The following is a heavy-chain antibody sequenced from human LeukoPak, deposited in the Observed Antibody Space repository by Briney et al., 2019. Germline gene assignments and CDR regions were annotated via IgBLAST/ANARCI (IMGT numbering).Heavy chain of an antibody. CDR1: GYTFTNYG. J-gene: IGHJ5*01. CDR2: SSPYNGNT. D-gene: IGHD6-6*01. CDR3: ARQYSRSSGRWFGP. Sequence: ASVKVSCKASGYTFTNYGIGWVRRAPGQGLEWMGWSSPYNGNTVYAQKLQGRVTMTTDTSTDTAYMELRSLTSDDTAVYYCARQYSRSSGRWFGPWGQGTLVAVSS. V-gene: IGHV1-18*01.